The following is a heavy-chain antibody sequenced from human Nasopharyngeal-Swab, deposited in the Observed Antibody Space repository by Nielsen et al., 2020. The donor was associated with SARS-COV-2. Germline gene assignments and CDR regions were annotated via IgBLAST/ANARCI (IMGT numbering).Heavy chain of an antibody. CDR1: GFTFNNYG. CDR3: ASLNSGPFDY. D-gene: IGHD5-12*01. V-gene: IGHV3-30*03. Sequence: GGSLRLSCEASGFTFNNYGMHWVRQAPGKGLEWVAVISYEGSKKYYADFVKGRFTISRDSFKNTLYLQIDSLRPEDTAVYYCASLNSGPFDYWGQGTLVTVSS. CDR2: ISYEGSKK. J-gene: IGHJ4*02.